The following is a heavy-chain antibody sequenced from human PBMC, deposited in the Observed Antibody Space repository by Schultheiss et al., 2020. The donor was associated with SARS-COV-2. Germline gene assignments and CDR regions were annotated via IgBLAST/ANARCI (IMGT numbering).Heavy chain of an antibody. CDR3: VSDLIAVEPSGRQNYNMDV. CDR1: GSTVSSNY. D-gene: IGHD2-2*01. J-gene: IGHJ6*03. V-gene: IGHV3-64*01. Sequence: GGSLRLSCPASGSTVSSNYMSWVRQAPGKGLAYVSAITGNGGSTYYVNSVKGRFTISRDNAQTSLYLQMNSLRDEDTTVYYYVSDLIAVEPSGRQNYNMDVWGKGTTVTVSS. CDR2: ITGNGGST.